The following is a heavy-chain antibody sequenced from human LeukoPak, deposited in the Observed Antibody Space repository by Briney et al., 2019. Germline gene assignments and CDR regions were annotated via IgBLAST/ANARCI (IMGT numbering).Heavy chain of an antibody. CDR2: IYYSGST. D-gene: IGHD5-12*01. J-gene: IGHJ5*02. Sequence: KPSETLSLTCSVSGGSISGYYWSWIRQPPGKGLEWIGYIYYSGSTNYNPSLKSRVTISVDTSKNQFSLKLNSVTAADTAVYYCARDGPWRGRGYSGYDLNWFDPWGQGTLVTVSS. CDR3: ARDGPWRGRGYSGYDLNWFDP. CDR1: GGSISGYY. V-gene: IGHV4-59*01.